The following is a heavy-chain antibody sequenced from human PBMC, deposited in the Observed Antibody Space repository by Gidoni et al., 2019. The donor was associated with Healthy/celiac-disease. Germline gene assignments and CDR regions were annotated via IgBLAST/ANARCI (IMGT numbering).Heavy chain of an antibody. V-gene: IGHV1-69*01. CDR3: AGGFTVTDYYGMDD. J-gene: IGHJ6*02. D-gene: IGHD4-17*01. CDR1: GVTFRRYA. CDR2: IIPIFGTA. Sequence: QVHLLQSWAEVRMPGSSVSVSCTASGVTFRRYAISWVRQAPGQGLEWWGGIIPIFGTANYEQKFQGRVTITAEETTSTAYMELSSRRSEDTAVDYCAGGFTVTDYYGMDDWGQGTTVTVSS.